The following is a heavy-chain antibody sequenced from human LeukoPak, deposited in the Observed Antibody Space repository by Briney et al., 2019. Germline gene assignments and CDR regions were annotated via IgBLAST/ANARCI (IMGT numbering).Heavy chain of an antibody. CDR1: GYTFTSYG. Sequence: ASVKVSCKASGYTFTSYGISWLRQAPEQGLEWMGWISAYNGNTNYAQKLQGRVTMTTDTSTSTAYMELRSLRSDDTAVYYCARDNVHSGYDYVPREFDYWGQGTLVTVSS. D-gene: IGHD5-12*01. J-gene: IGHJ4*02. CDR2: ISAYNGNT. CDR3: ARDNVHSGYDYVPREFDY. V-gene: IGHV1-18*01.